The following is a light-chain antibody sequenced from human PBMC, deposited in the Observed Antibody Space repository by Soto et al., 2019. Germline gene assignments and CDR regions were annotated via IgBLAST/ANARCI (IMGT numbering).Light chain of an antibody. CDR1: QSVSSSY. J-gene: IGKJ5*01. CDR3: QQYGSSPPIT. V-gene: IGKV3-20*01. Sequence: EIVLTQSPGTLSLSPGERATLSCRASQSVSSSYLAWYQQKPGQAPRLLIYGASSRATGIPDSFSGSGSGTDFALTISRLEPEYFPVYYCQQYGSSPPITFGQGTRLEIK. CDR2: GAS.